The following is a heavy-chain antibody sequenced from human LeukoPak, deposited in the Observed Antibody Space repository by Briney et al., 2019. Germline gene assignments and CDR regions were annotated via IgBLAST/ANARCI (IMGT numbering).Heavy chain of an antibody. CDR1: GDSVTSGRSY. V-gene: IGHV4-61*01. Sequence: SSETLSLTCTVSGDSVTSGRSYWAWIRQPPGKGLQWIGYLYYGANTKYNPSLMSRVTISLDTSKNEFSLRLRSVTAADTAVYYCARESWYTNSRAAWFDPWGQETLVTVSS. J-gene: IGHJ5*02. CDR3: ARESWYTNSRAAWFDP. D-gene: IGHD6-13*01. CDR2: LYYGANT.